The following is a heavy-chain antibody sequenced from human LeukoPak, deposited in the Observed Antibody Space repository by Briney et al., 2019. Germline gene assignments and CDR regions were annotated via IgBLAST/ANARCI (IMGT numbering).Heavy chain of an antibody. Sequence: GASVKVSCKASGYTFTSYAISWLRQAPGQGLEWMGWVSAYNGNTNYAQNLQGRVTMTTDTSTSTAYMELRSLRSDDTAVYYCARRFGEPNDYWGQGTLVTVSS. CDR2: VSAYNGNT. CDR3: ARRFGEPNDY. V-gene: IGHV1-18*01. J-gene: IGHJ4*02. CDR1: GYTFTSYA. D-gene: IGHD3-10*01.